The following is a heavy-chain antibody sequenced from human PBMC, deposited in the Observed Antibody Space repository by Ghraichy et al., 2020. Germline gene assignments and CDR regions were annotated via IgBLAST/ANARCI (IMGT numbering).Heavy chain of an antibody. CDR3: ARGGFANWVDP. J-gene: IGHJ5*02. Sequence: GALRLSCAASGFTFSSYSMNWVRQAPGKGLEWVSSISSSSSYIYYADSLKGRFTISRDNAKNSLYLQMNSLRAEDTAVYYCARGGFANWVDPWGQGTLVIVSS. CDR2: ISSSSSYI. V-gene: IGHV3-21*01. CDR1: GFTFSSYS.